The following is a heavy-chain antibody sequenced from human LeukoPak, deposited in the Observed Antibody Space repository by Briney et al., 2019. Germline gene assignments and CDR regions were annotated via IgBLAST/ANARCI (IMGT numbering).Heavy chain of an antibody. V-gene: IGHV3-30*02. D-gene: IGHD5-12*01. CDR3: AKDRSGYPDAFDI. CDR1: GFTFSSYG. CDR2: IRYDGSNK. J-gene: IGHJ3*02. Sequence: GGSLRLSCAESGFTFSSYGMHWVRQAPGKGLEWVAFIRYDGSNKYYADSVKGRFTISRDNSKNTLYLQMNSLRAEDTAVYYCAKDRSGYPDAFDIWGQGTMVTVSS.